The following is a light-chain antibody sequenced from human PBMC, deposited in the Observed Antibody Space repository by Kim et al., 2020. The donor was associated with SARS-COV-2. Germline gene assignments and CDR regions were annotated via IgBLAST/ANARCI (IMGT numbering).Light chain of an antibody. CDR2: LNSDGSH. CDR1: SGHSSYA. J-gene: IGLJ1*01. CDR3: QTWGTGLGV. V-gene: IGLV4-69*01. Sequence: ASVKLTCTLSSGHSSYAIALHQQQPEKGPRYLMKLNSDGSHSKGDGIPDRFSGSSSGAERYLTISSLQSEDEADYYCQTWGTGLGVFGTGTKVTVL.